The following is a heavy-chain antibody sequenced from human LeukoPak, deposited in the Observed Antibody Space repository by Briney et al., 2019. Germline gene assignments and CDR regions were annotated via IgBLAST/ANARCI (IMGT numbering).Heavy chain of an antibody. J-gene: IGHJ4*02. CDR1: GGSISSSSYY. V-gene: IGHV4-39*07. D-gene: IGHD5-18*01. CDR2: IYHSGST. CDR3: ARAADGYSYGTYYFDY. Sequence: PSETLSLTCTVSGGSISSSSYYWGWIRQPPGKGLEWIGSIYHSGSTYYNPSLKSRVTISVDTSKNQFSLKLSSVTAADTAVYYCARAADGYSYGTYYFDYWGQGTLVTVSS.